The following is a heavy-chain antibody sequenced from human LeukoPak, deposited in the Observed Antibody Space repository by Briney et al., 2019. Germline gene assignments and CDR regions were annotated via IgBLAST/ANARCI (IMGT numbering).Heavy chain of an antibody. J-gene: IGHJ4*02. V-gene: IGHV1-18*01. Sequence: ASVKVSCKASGYTFTNYGISWVRQAPGQGLEWMGWISVYNDNTKYTQNLQGRVTMTTDTSTSTAYMEVRSLRSDDTAVYYCARGGEWLVRAPFDYWGQGTLVTVSS. D-gene: IGHD6-19*01. CDR1: GYTFTNYG. CDR2: ISVYNDNT. CDR3: ARGGEWLVRAPFDY.